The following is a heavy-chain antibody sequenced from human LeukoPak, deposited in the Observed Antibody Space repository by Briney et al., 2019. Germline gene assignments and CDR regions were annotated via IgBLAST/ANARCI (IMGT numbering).Heavy chain of an antibody. V-gene: IGHV4-39*01. CDR2: IYYSGST. J-gene: IGHJ4*02. D-gene: IGHD6-19*01. CDR3: VRFQRPGYSSACD. Sequence: SETLSLTCTVSGDSIRSSSYYWGWIRQPPGKGLEWIGSIYYSGSTYYNPSLKSRVTMSVDTSKNQFSLELSSVTAADTAMYYCVRFQRPGYSSACDWGQGTLVTVSS. CDR1: GDSIRSSSYY.